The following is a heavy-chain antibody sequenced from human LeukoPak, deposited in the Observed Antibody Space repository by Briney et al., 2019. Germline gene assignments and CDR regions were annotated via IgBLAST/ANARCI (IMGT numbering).Heavy chain of an antibody. V-gene: IGHV4-59*01. CDR2: IYYSGST. D-gene: IGHD6-19*01. CDR1: GGSISSYY. J-gene: IGHJ1*01. CDR3: ARESSGWYDQYFQH. Sequence: SETLSLTCTVSGGSISSYYWSWIRQPPGKGLEWIGYIYYSGSTNYNPSLKSRVTISVDTSKNQFSLKLSSVTAANTAVYYCARESSGWYDQYFQHWGQGTLVSVSS.